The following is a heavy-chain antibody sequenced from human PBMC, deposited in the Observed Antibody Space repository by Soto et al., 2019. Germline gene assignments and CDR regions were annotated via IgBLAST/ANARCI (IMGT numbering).Heavy chain of an antibody. CDR1: GFTFTTYS. Sequence: QVQLVESGGGVVQPGRSLRLSCAASGFTFTTYSMHWVRQAPGKGLEWLAVISYEGNSEYYADSVKGRFTISRDNSKNTVSLQMNSLRAEDTAVYYCARDRSWPQYNFDYWGQGILVTVSS. D-gene: IGHD6-13*01. J-gene: IGHJ4*02. V-gene: IGHV3-30-3*01. CDR3: ARDRSWPQYNFDY. CDR2: ISYEGNSE.